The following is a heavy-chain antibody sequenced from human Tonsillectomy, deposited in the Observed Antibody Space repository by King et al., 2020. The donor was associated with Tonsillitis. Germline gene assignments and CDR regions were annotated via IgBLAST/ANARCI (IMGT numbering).Heavy chain of an antibody. Sequence: QLQESGPGLVRPSETLWLTCTVSGGSISTYYWSWIRQPAGKGLEWIGRIYSSGNTNDNPSLKSRVTMSVDTSRNQFSLKLNSVTAADTAVYYCARDDFRNYDSFDIWGQGTMVTVSS. CDR2: IYSSGNT. V-gene: IGHV4-4*07. CDR1: GGSISTYY. J-gene: IGHJ3*02. D-gene: IGHD4-11*01. CDR3: ARDDFRNYDSFDI.